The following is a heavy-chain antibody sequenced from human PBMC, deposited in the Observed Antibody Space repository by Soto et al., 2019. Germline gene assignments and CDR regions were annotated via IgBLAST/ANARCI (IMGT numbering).Heavy chain of an antibody. CDR3: ASDPVAVVGQYFDY. CDR2: ISSSGDTG. CDR1: GFTFSAYY. J-gene: IGHJ4*02. Sequence: QVQLVEAGGGLVKPGGSLRLSCAASGFTFSAYYMSWIRQAPGKGLGWISYISSSGDTGNYADPVKGRFTVSRDNAKNSLYLTMNILRGEDTAVYYCASDPVAVVGQYFDYWGKGTLVTVSS. V-gene: IGHV3-11*01. D-gene: IGHD6-19*01.